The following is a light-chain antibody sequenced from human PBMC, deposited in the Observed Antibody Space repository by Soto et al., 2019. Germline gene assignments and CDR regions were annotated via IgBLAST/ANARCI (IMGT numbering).Light chain of an antibody. CDR1: QSISSW. CDR2: KAS. Sequence: DSQMTQSPSTLSASVGDRVTITCRASQSISSWLAWHQHKPGKAPKLLISKASNLESGVPSRFSGSGSGTDFTLTISSLQPDDSATYYCQQYNSYRAFGQGTKVDIK. CDR3: QQYNSYRA. J-gene: IGKJ1*01. V-gene: IGKV1-5*03.